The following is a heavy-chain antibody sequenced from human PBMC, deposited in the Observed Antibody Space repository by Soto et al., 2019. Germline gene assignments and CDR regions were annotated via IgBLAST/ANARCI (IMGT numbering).Heavy chain of an antibody. CDR3: ARDRKKLLKNDAFDI. Sequence: QVQLHESGPGLMKPSETLSLTCSVSGGSMNSYYWSWIRQSPGKGLEWLGYIYYNGDNKYNPSLQCRISIPVDTTKNHFSLRLTSVTAADTAVYYCARDRKKLLKNDAFDIWGQGTMVTVSS. V-gene: IGHV4-59*01. CDR2: IYYNGDN. CDR1: GGSMNSYY. J-gene: IGHJ3*02. D-gene: IGHD3-9*01.